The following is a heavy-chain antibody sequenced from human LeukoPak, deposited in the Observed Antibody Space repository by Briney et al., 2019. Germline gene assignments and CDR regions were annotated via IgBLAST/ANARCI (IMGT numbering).Heavy chain of an antibody. Sequence: SETLSLTCTVSGGSISSYYWSWIRQPPGKGLEWIGYIYYSGSTNYNPSLKSRVTISVDTSKNQFSLKLSSVTAADTAVYYCAKLPGFRDAFDIWGQGTMVTVSS. J-gene: IGHJ3*02. CDR2: IYYSGST. V-gene: IGHV4-59*08. CDR3: AKLPGFRDAFDI. CDR1: GGSISSYY.